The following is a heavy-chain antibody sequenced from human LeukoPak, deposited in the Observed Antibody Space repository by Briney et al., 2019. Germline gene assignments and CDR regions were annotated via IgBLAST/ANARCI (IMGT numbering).Heavy chain of an antibody. J-gene: IGHJ4*02. CDR1: GFTFSSYW. CDR3: VRGYSGYAY. D-gene: IGHD5-12*01. V-gene: IGHV3-7*03. Sequence: GGSLRLSCAASGFTFSSYWMNWVRQAPGKGLEWVANIKQDGSEKYYVDSVKGRFTISRDNAKNSLYLQTNSLRAEDTAVYYCVRGYSGYAYWGQGTLVTVSS. CDR2: IKQDGSEK.